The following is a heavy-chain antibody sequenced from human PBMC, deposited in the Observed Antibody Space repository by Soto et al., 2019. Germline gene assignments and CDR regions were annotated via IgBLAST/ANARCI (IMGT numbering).Heavy chain of an antibody. J-gene: IGHJ4*02. CDR1: GGSISSYY. CDR2: IYYSGST. D-gene: IGHD2-15*01. V-gene: IGHV4-59*12. Sequence: PSETLSLTCTVSGGSISSYYWSWIRQPPGKGLEWIGYIYYSGSTNYNPSLKSRVTISVDTSKNQFSLKLSSVTAADTAVYYCAREGGGYCSGGSCEVDYWGQGTLVPVSS. CDR3: AREGGGYCSGGSCEVDY.